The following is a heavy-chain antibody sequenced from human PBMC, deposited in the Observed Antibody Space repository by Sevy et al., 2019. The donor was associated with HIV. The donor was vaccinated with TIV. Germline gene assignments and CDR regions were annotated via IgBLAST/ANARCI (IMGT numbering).Heavy chain of an antibody. CDR3: ARGGAYNSVGGSSYGMVV. CDR2: MNANRGNT. D-gene: IGHD1-1*01. Sequence: ASVKVSCKASGYTFTSYDINWVRQAAGQGREWMGWMNANRGNTGYAQKFQGRVTMTSNTSISTAYMELSSLSSEDTAVYYCARGGAYNSVGGSSYGMVVWGQGTTVTVSS. CDR1: GYTFTSYD. J-gene: IGHJ6*02. V-gene: IGHV1-8*01.